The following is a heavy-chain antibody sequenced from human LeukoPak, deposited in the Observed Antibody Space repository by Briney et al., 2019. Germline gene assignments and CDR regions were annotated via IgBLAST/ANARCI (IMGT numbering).Heavy chain of an antibody. V-gene: IGHV1-69*02. CDR1: VGTFSSYS. J-gene: IGHJ4*02. Sequence: SVKVSYKASVGTFSSYSISWVRQAPGQGLEWMGRIIPILGIANYAQKFQGRVTITADKSTSTAYMELSSLRSEDTAVYYCATEESPDSSIAAAGTKLRYFDYWGQGTLVTVSS. CDR3: ATEESPDSSIAAAGTKLRYFDY. D-gene: IGHD6-13*01. CDR2: IIPILGIA.